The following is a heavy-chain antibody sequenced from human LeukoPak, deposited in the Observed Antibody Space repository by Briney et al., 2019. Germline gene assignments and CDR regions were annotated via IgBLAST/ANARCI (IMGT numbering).Heavy chain of an antibody. V-gene: IGHV4-4*02. CDR3: SRENGAISPFGY. J-gene: IGHJ4*02. CDR1: GGSISNTNW. Sequence: SETLCLTCGVSGGSISNTNWWSWVRQPPGQGLEWIGEISLTGLTHYNPSLESRVTVSLDKSKNQLSLNLTSVTAADTAVYYCSRENGAISPFGYWGAGTLVTVLS. D-gene: IGHD2-8*01. CDR2: ISLTGLT.